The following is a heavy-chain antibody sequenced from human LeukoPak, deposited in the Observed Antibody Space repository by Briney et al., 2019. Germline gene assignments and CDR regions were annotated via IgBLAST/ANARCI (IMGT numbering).Heavy chain of an antibody. V-gene: IGHV3-48*02. J-gene: IGHJ5*02. CDR1: GFPFSTYS. CDR3: ASAGSTSLTNWFDH. Sequence: PGGSLRLSCAASGFPFSTYSMTWVRQAPGRGLEWLSHIGYSSSPIFYAESVKGRSTISRDNAKNSLYLQMNSLRDEDTAVYYCASAGSTSLTNWFDHWGQGSLVTVSS. CDR2: IGYSSSPI. D-gene: IGHD1-14*01.